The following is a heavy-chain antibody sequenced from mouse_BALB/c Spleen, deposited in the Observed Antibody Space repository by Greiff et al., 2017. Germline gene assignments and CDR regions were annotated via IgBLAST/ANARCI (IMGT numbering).Heavy chain of an antibody. CDR3: ARAYYGYWYFDV. V-gene: IGHV5-6-5*01. D-gene: IGHD1-1*01. CDR2: ISSGGST. Sequence: EVMLVESGGGLVKPGGSLKLSCAASGFTFSSYAMSWVRQTPEKRLEWVASISSGGSTYYPDSVKGRFTISSDNARNILYLQMSSLRSEDTAMYYCARAYYGYWYFDVWGAGTTVTVSS. J-gene: IGHJ1*01. CDR1: GFTFSSYA.